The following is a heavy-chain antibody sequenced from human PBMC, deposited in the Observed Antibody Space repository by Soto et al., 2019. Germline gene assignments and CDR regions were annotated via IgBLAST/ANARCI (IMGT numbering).Heavy chain of an antibody. CDR2: ISGSGGST. CDR3: AKDLPGYCSSTSCYSDY. Sequence: GGSLRLSCAASGFTFSSYAMSWVRQAPGKGLEWVSAISGSGGSTYYADSVKGRFTISRDNSKNTLYLQMNSLRAEDTAVYYCAKDLPGYCSSTSCYSDYWGQGTLVTVSS. J-gene: IGHJ4*02. CDR1: GFTFSSYA. D-gene: IGHD2-2*02. V-gene: IGHV3-23*01.